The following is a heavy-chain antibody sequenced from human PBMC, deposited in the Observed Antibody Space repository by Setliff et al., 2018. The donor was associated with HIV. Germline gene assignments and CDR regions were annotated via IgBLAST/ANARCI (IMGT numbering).Heavy chain of an antibody. CDR2: ISTDGDGT. CDR3: ARSGSYAVMDV. D-gene: IGHD1-26*01. CDR1: GFTFSNYA. Sequence: GGSLRLSCAASGFTFSNYAMHWVRQAPGKALEYVSAISTDGDGTYYADSVKGRFTISRDNSKNTVYLEMTSLRAEDTAVYYCARSGSYAVMDVWGIGTTVTVSS. J-gene: IGHJ6*03. V-gene: IGHV3-64*02.